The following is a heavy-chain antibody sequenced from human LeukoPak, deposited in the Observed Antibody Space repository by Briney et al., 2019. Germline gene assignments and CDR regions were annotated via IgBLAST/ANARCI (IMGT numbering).Heavy chain of an antibody. CDR1: GYSFTTYW. Sequence: GESLKISCQGSGYSFTTYWIGWVRQMPGKGLEWMGIIYPGDSDTRYSPSFQGQVTISADKSISTAYLQWSSLKASDTAIYYCARRTTSMIFFDYWGQGTLVTVSS. J-gene: IGHJ4*02. CDR3: ARRTTSMIFFDY. D-gene: IGHD5-18*01. V-gene: IGHV5-51*01. CDR2: IYPGDSDT.